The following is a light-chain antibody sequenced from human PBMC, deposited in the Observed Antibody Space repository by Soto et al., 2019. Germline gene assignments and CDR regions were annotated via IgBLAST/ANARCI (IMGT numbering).Light chain of an antibody. V-gene: IGKV3-20*01. Sequence: EIVLTQSPGTLSLSPGERATLSCRASQSVSSSYLAWYQQKPGQAPRLLIYGASSRATGIPDRFSGSGSGTDFTLTISSLQSEDLAVYYCQQCHNWPRTFGQGTKVDSK. CDR1: QSVSSSY. CDR2: GAS. J-gene: IGKJ1*01. CDR3: QQCHNWPRT.